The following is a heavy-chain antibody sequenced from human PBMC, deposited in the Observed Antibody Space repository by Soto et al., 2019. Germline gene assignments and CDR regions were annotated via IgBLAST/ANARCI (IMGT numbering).Heavy chain of an antibody. Sequence: QVQLQESGPGLVKPSQTLSLTCTVSGGSISSGGYYWSWIRQHPGKGLEWIGYIYYSGSTYYNPSLKSRVTISVDTSKNQFSLKLNSVTAADTAVYYCARDSGDYDFWSGYYGGNWLDPWGQGTLVTVSS. D-gene: IGHD3-3*01. V-gene: IGHV4-31*03. J-gene: IGHJ5*02. CDR3: ARDSGDYDFWSGYYGGNWLDP. CDR2: IYYSGST. CDR1: GGSISSGGYY.